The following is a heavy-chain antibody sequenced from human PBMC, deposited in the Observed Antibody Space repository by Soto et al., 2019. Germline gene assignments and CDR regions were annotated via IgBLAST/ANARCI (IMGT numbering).Heavy chain of an antibody. V-gene: IGHV3-23*01. D-gene: IGHD3-22*01. CDR1: GFTLNSYA. CDR2: LSGSGGRT. Sequence: GGSLRLSCAASGFTLNSYAMSWVRQAPGKGLEWVSALSGSGGRTYYADSVKGLFTISRDNSKNTLYLQMNSLRVEDTAVYYCAKDAGYYYYMDVWGKGSTVTVSS. CDR3: AKDAGYYYYMDV. J-gene: IGHJ6*03.